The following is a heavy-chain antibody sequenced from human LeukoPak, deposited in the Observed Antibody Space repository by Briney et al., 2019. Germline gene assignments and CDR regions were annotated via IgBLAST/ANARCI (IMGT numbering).Heavy chain of an antibody. Sequence: WASVKVSCKASGYTFTSYGISWVRQAPGRGLEWMGWISAYNGNTNYAQKLQGRVTMTTDTSTSTAYMELRSLRSDDTAVYYCARDPLVVVAATYYYYYGMDVWGQGTTVTVSS. J-gene: IGHJ6*02. V-gene: IGHV1-18*01. D-gene: IGHD2-15*01. CDR1: GYTFTSYG. CDR2: ISAYNGNT. CDR3: ARDPLVVVAATYYYYYGMDV.